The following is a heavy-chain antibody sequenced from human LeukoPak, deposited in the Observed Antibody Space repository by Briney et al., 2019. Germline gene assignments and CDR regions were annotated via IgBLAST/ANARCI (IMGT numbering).Heavy chain of an antibody. CDR3: ATYDILTGTFDY. Sequence: SETLSLTCTVSGGSISSYYWSWIRQPPRKGLEWIGYIYYGGSTNYNPSLKSRVTISVDRSKNQFSLNLSSVTAADTAVYYCATYDILTGTFDYWGQGTLVTVSS. V-gene: IGHV4-59*12. CDR2: IYYGGST. CDR1: GGSISSYY. J-gene: IGHJ4*02. D-gene: IGHD3-9*01.